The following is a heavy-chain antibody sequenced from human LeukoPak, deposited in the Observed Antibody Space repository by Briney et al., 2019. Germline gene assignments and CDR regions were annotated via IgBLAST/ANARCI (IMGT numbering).Heavy chain of an antibody. CDR2: IYYSGST. J-gene: IGHJ3*02. V-gene: IGHV4-39*01. CDR3: ARHGVPRRAFDI. Sequence: PSQTLSLTCTVSGGSISSSSYYWGWIRQPPGKGLEWIGSIYYSGSTYYNPSLKSRVTISVDTSKNQFSLKLSSVTAADTAVYYCARHGVPRRAFDIWGQGTMVTVSS. D-gene: IGHD1-14*01. CDR1: GGSISSSSYY.